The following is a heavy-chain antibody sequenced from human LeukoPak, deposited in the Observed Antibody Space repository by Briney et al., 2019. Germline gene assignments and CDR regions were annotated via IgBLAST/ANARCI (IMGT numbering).Heavy chain of an antibody. D-gene: IGHD3-22*01. CDR3: YYYDSSGFYPQTKIDY. CDR1: GFSFSTSE. Sequence: PGGSLSLSCAASGFSFSTSEMNWVRQAPGKGLEWVSGITGSGANTYYADSVKGRFTISRDNSKNTLYLRMNSLRAEDTAVYYCYYYDSSGFYPQTKIDYWGQGTLVTVSS. J-gene: IGHJ4*02. CDR2: ITGSGANT. V-gene: IGHV3-23*01.